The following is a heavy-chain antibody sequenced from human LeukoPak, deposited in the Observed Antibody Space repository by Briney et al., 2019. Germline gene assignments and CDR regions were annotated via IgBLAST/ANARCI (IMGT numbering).Heavy chain of an antibody. Sequence: SETLSLTCAVYGGSFSGYYWSWIRQPPGKGLEWIGEINHSGSTNYNPSLKSRVTISVDTSKNQFPLKLSSVTAADTAAYYCARGSPHSRYWGQGTLVTVSS. CDR2: INHSGST. CDR3: ARGSPHSRY. V-gene: IGHV4-34*01. CDR1: GGSFSGYY. J-gene: IGHJ4*02.